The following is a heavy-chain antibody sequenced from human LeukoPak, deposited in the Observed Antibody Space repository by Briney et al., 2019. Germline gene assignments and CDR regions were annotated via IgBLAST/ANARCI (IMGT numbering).Heavy chain of an antibody. V-gene: IGHV4-39*02. CDR2: IYYSGST. Sequence: TSETLSFTCTVSGGSISSSSYYWGWIRQPPGKGLEWIGSIYYSGSTYYNPSLKSRVTISVDTSKNQFSLKLSSVTAADTAVYYCARDNYDNSGYSRGLDYWGQGTLVTVSS. D-gene: IGHD3-22*01. J-gene: IGHJ4*02. CDR1: GGSISSSSYY. CDR3: ARDNYDNSGYSRGLDY.